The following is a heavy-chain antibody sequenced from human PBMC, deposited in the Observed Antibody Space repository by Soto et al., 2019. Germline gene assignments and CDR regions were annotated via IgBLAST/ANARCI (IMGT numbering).Heavy chain of an antibody. CDR2: ISGSGNYT. V-gene: IGHV3-21*01. CDR3: AREGINNYNEYYFDS. Sequence: GGSLRLSCAASGFTFSTYSMNWVRQAPGKGLEWVSSISGSGNYTHYADFLRGRFTISRDNAKTSLYLQMNSLRAEDTAVYYCAREGINNYNEYYFDSWAQGTMVTVSS. CDR1: GFTFSTYS. J-gene: IGHJ4*02. D-gene: IGHD4-4*01.